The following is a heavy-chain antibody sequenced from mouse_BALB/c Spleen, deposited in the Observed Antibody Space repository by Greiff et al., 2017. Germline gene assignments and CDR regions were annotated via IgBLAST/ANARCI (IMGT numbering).Heavy chain of an antibody. Sequence: EVKLMESGGGLVQPGGSRKLSCAASGFTFSSFGMHWVRQAPEKGLEWVAYISSGSSTIYYADTVKGRFTISRDNPKNTLFLQMTSLRSEDTAMYYCAREGLLQLPFAYWGQGTLVTVSA. D-gene: IGHD1-2*01. V-gene: IGHV5-17*02. CDR1: GFTFSSFG. J-gene: IGHJ3*01. CDR3: AREGLLQLPFAY. CDR2: ISSGSSTI.